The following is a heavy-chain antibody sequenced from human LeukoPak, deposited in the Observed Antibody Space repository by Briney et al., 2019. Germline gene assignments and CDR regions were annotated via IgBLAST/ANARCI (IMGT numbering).Heavy chain of an antibody. CDR3: VRGHTTATYYFDY. V-gene: IGHV3-23*01. D-gene: IGHD1-1*01. CDR1: GFTFSSYA. J-gene: IGHJ4*02. CDR2: ISGSGDNT. Sequence: GGSLRLSCAASGFTFSSYAMGWVRQAPGKGLEWVSGISGSGDNTYYADSVKGRFTISRDNSKNTVFLQMNSLRAEDTAVYYCVRGHTTATYYFDYWGQGTLVTVSS.